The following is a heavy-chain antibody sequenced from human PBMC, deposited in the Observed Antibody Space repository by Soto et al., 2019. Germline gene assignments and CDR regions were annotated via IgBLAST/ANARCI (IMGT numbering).Heavy chain of an antibody. CDR3: ARGTIVATHRRDAFDI. CDR2: INPNSGGT. V-gene: IGHV1-2*04. J-gene: IGHJ3*02. Sequence: QVQLVQSGAEVKKPGASVKVSCKASGYTFTGYYMHWVRQAPGQGLEWMGWINPNSGGTNYAQKFQGWVTMTRDTSISTAYMELSRLRSDDTAVYYCARGTIVATHRRDAFDIWGQGTMVTVSS. CDR1: GYTFTGYY. D-gene: IGHD5-12*01.